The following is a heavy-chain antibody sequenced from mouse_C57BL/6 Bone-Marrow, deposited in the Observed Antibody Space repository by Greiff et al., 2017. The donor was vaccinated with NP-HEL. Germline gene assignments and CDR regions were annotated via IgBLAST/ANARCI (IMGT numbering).Heavy chain of an antibody. V-gene: IGHV6-3*01. CDR1: GFTFSNYW. Sequence: EVKLVESGGGLVQPGGSMKLSCVASGFTFSNYWMNWVRQSPEKGLEWVAQIRLKSDNYATHYAESVKGRFTISRDDSKSSVYLQTNNLRAEDTGIYYCTGGVYYAMDYWGQGTSVTVSS. CDR2: IRLKSDNYAT. CDR3: TGGVYYAMDY. D-gene: IGHD5-1*01. J-gene: IGHJ4*01.